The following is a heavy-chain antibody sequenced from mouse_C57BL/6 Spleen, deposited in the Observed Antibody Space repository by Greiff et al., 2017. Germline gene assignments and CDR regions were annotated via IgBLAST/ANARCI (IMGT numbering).Heavy chain of an antibody. J-gene: IGHJ1*03. D-gene: IGHD2-10*02. CDR1: GYTFTSYW. CDR2: IHPNSGST. CDR3: APSSYWYFDV. V-gene: IGHV1-64*01. Sequence: VQLQQPGAELVKPGASVKLSCKASGYTFTSYWMPWVKQRPGQGLEWIGMIHPNSGSTNYNEKFKSKATLTVDKSSSTAYMQLSSLTSEDSAVFYCAPSSYWYFDVWGTGTTVTVSS.